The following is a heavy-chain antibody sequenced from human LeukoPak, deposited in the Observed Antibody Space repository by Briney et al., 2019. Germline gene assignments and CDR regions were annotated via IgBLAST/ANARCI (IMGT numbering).Heavy chain of an antibody. V-gene: IGHV1-2*02. J-gene: IGHJ4*02. CDR3: ARERYDFWSGYQQYYFDY. D-gene: IGHD3-3*01. CDR2: INPNSGGT. Sequence: ASVKVSCKASGYTFTGYYMHWVRQAPGQGLEWMGWINPNSGGTNYAQKFQGRVTMTRDTSISTAYMELSRLRSDDTAVYYCARERYDFWSGYQQYYFDYWGQGTLVTVSS. CDR1: GYTFTGYY.